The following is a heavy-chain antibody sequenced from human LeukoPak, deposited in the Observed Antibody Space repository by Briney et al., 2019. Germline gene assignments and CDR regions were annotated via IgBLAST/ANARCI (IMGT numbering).Heavy chain of an antibody. D-gene: IGHD3-10*01. Sequence: GASVKVSCKASGYIFTGYYVHWVRQAPGQGLEWMGWFNPDNGGTKSVQKFQGRVTMTGDTSMRTAYMELSRLTFDDTAVYYCARDHVLLQWFGEGGFDPWGQGTLVTVSS. V-gene: IGHV1-2*02. CDR3: ARDHVLLQWFGEGGFDP. CDR1: GYIFTGYY. CDR2: FNPDNGGT. J-gene: IGHJ5*02.